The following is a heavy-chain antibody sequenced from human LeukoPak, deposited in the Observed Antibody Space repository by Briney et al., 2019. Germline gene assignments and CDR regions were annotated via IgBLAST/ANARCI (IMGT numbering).Heavy chain of an antibody. CDR2: IYSGGST. Sequence: GGSLRLSCAASGFTVSSNYMSWVRQAPGKGLEWVSVIYSGGSTYYADSVKGRFTISRDNSKNTLYLQMNSLRAEDTAVYYCARDPHSSGWYYFDYWGQGTLVTVSS. J-gene: IGHJ4*02. V-gene: IGHV3-53*01. CDR3: ARDPHSSGWYYFDY. CDR1: GFTVSSNY. D-gene: IGHD6-19*01.